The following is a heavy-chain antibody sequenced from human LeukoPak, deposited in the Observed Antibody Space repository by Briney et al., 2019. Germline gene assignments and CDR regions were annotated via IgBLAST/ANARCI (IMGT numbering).Heavy chain of an antibody. V-gene: IGHV3-74*01. CDR1: GFTFSSYW. J-gene: IGHJ4*02. CDR3: VRGLGSGCSYAYGVY. D-gene: IGHD5-18*01. Sequence: GGTLRLSCKASGFTFSSYWMHWVRQIPGKGLARVSRINGDGSDTNSADSVKGRFTISRDNAKNTLYPQMNSLRAEDTAVYYCVRGLGSGCSYAYGVYWGQGTLVTVSS. CDR2: INGDGSDT.